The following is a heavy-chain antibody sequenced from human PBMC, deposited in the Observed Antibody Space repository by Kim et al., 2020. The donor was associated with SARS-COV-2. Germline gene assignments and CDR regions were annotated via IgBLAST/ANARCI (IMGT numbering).Heavy chain of an antibody. V-gene: IGHV3-23*01. D-gene: IGHD6-19*01. CDR3: AKEASLSSGWYQDAFDI. CDR2: ISGSGGST. Sequence: GGSLRLSCAASGFTFSSYAMSWVRQAPGKGLEWVSAISGSGGSTYYADSVKGRFTISRDNSKNTLYLQMYSLRAEDTAVYYCAKEASLSSGWYQDAFDIWGQGTMVTVSS. CDR1: GFTFSSYA. J-gene: IGHJ3*02.